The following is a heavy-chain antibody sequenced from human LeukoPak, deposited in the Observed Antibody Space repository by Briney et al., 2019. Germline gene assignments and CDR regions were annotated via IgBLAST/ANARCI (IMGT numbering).Heavy chain of an antibody. Sequence: SVKVSCKASGYTFSSYAISWVRQAPGQGLEWMGGIIPNFGTTNYAQKFQGRVTITTDESTSTAYMELSSLRSEDTAVYYCAREAHTVRNYYDSSGYYALRYWGQGTLVTVSS. CDR3: AREAHTVRNYYDSSGYYALRY. D-gene: IGHD3-22*01. J-gene: IGHJ4*02. CDR2: IIPNFGTT. V-gene: IGHV1-69*05. CDR1: GYTFSSYA.